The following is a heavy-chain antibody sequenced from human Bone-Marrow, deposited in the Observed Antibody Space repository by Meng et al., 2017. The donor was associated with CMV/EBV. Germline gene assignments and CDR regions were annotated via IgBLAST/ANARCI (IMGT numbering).Heavy chain of an antibody. CDR1: GGSISSGGYY. D-gene: IGHD2-2*01. V-gene: IGHV4-31*03. Sequence: LRLSCTVSGGSISSGGYYWSWIRQHPGKGLEWIGYIYYSGSTYYNPSLKSRVTISVDTSKNQFSLKLSSVTAADTAVYYCARLLGYCSSTSCQFDPWAQGTLVTVSS. J-gene: IGHJ5*02. CDR3: ARLLGYCSSTSCQFDP. CDR2: IYYSGST.